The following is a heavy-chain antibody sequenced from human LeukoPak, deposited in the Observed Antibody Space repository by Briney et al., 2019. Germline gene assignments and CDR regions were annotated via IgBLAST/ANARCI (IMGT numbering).Heavy chain of an antibody. CDR2: IWYGGSNK. V-gene: IGHV3-33*08. CDR3: ASGNIKWLFTKFFDY. J-gene: IGHJ4*02. Sequence: GGSLRLSCAASGFTFSSYGMHWVRQAPGKGLEWVAVIWYGGSNKYYADSVKGRFTISRDNSKNTLYLQMNSLRAEDTAVYYCASGNIKWLFTKFFDYWGQGTLVTVSS. CDR1: GFTFSSYG. D-gene: IGHD3-22*01.